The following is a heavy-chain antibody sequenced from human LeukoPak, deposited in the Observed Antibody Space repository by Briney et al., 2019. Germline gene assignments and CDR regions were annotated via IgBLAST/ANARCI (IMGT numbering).Heavy chain of an antibody. Sequence: SGGSLRLSCAASGFTFGNAWMSWVRQAPGKGLEWVGRIKSKTDGGTTDYAAPVKGGFTISRDDSKNTLYLQMNSLKTEDTAVYYCTTDIGYSSSLDAFDIWGQGTMVTVSS. CDR1: GFTFGNAW. J-gene: IGHJ3*02. CDR3: TTDIGYSSSLDAFDI. V-gene: IGHV3-15*01. D-gene: IGHD6-6*01. CDR2: IKSKTDGGTT.